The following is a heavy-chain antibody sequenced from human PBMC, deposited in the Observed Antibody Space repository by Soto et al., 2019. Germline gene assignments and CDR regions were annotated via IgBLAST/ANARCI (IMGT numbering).Heavy chain of an antibody. D-gene: IGHD4-17*01. J-gene: IGHJ5*02. V-gene: IGHV2-5*02. CDR1: GFSLSTSGVG. Sequence: QITLKESGPTLVKPTQPLTLTCTFSGFSLSTSGVGVGWIRQPPGKALEWLAVIYWDDDKRYSPSLKSRLTINKYTSKNQVVLNMTNMDPVDTATYDCEHRQNDYHYNWFDPWGQGTLVTVSS. CDR3: EHRQNDYHYNWFDP. CDR2: IYWDDDK.